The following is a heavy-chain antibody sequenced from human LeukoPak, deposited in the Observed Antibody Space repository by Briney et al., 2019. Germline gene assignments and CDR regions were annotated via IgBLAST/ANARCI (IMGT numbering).Heavy chain of an antibody. CDR3: ARHYGP. V-gene: IGHV4-39*01. J-gene: IGHJ5*02. Sequence: LTLSCAASGFTFSSYAMHWVRQPPGKGLEWIGSIYDSGSTYYNPSLKSRVTISVDTSKNQFSLKLNSVTAADTAVYYCARHYGPWGQGTLVTVSS. CDR1: GFTFSSYAMH. D-gene: IGHD3-10*01. CDR2: IYDSGST.